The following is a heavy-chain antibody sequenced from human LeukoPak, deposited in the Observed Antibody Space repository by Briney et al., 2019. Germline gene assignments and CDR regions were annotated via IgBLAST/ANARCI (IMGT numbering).Heavy chain of an antibody. CDR3: AKYSNRGY. CDR2: ISGSGGST. J-gene: IGHJ4*02. D-gene: IGHD4-11*01. Sequence: HPGGSLGLSFAASGFTFSSYALGWVRRAPGRGLEWDSPISGSGGSTYYADSVKGRFTISRDNSKNTLYLQMNSLRAEDTAVYYCAKYSNRGYWGQGTLVTVSS. V-gene: IGHV3-23*01. CDR1: GFTFSSYA.